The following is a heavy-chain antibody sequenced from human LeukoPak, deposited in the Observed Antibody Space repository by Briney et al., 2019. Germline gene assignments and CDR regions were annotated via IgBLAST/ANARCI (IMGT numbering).Heavy chain of an antibody. CDR2: INSDGSST. Sequence: GGSLRLSCAASGFTFSSYWMHWVRQAPGKGLAWVSRINSDGSSTSYADSVKGRFTISRDNAKNTLYLQMNSLRAEDTAVYYCASIYWYDAFDIWGQGTMVTVSS. D-gene: IGHD2-8*02. CDR1: GFTFSSYW. J-gene: IGHJ3*02. CDR3: ASIYWYDAFDI. V-gene: IGHV3-74*01.